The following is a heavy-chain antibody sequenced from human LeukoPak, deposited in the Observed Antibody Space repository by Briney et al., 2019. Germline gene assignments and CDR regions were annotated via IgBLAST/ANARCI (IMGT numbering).Heavy chain of an antibody. V-gene: IGHV3-23*01. CDR1: GFIFSSNA. D-gene: IGHD3-22*01. Sequence: GGSLRLSCAASGFIFSSNAMGWVRQAPGKGLEWISAISGGGGSTYYADPVKGRFTVSRDNSKNTLYLQMNSLRAEDTAVYYCAGRIVVPTAYDYWGQGTLVTVSS. J-gene: IGHJ4*02. CDR3: AGRIVVPTAYDY. CDR2: ISGGGGST.